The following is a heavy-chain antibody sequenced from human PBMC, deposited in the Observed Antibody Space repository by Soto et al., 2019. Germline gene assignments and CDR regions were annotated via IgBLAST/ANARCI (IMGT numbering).Heavy chain of an antibody. CDR1: GGTFSSFA. D-gene: IGHD3-22*01. V-gene: IGHV1-69*13. J-gene: IGHJ5*01. Sequence: SVKVSCKASGGTFSSFAVTWVRQAPGQGLECLGGIIPLSGTSDSTPKFQGRVTITADESTGTAYMELTSLRTEDTALYYCATVLVYDSSGYFLNWFDSWGQGTLVTVSS. CDR3: ATVLVYDSSGYFLNWFDS. CDR2: IIPLSGTS.